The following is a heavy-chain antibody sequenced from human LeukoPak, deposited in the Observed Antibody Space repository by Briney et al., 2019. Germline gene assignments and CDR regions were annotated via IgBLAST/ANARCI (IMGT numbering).Heavy chain of an antibody. Sequence: GGSMSLSCEASGFTFSTYIVSWVRQAPGKGLQWVLAISGSGTTTYYSDSVRGRFTISRDDSKNILYLQMNSLRAEDTATYYCARGGYIGYNGLFDILGQGTM. J-gene: IGHJ3*02. V-gene: IGHV3-23*01. D-gene: IGHD5-12*01. CDR1: GFTFSTYI. CDR2: ISGSGTTT. CDR3: ARGGYIGYNGLFDI.